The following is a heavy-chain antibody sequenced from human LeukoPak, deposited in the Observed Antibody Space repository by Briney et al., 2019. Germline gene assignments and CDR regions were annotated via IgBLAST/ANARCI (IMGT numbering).Heavy chain of an antibody. Sequence: GGSLRLSCAASGFTFSNAWMSWVRQAPGKGLEWVAFIRYDGSDKFYADSVKGRFTISRDNSKNTLYLQMNSPRVEDTAVYYCRDPFDYWGQGTLVTVSS. V-gene: IGHV3-30*02. CDR2: IRYDGSDK. D-gene: IGHD2/OR15-2a*01. CDR3: RDPFDY. CDR1: GFTFSNAW. J-gene: IGHJ4*02.